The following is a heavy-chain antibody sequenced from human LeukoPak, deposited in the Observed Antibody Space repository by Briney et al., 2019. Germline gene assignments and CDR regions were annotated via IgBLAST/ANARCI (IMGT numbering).Heavy chain of an antibody. CDR3: ARGSGSYSVWDY. V-gene: IGHV4-59*01. D-gene: IGHD1-26*01. J-gene: IGHJ4*02. Sequence: SETLSLTCTVSGGSISSYYWSWIRQPPGKGLEWIGYIYYSGSTNYNPSLKSRVTISVDTSKNQFSLKLSSVTAADTAVYYCARGSGSYSVWDYWGQGTLVTVSS. CDR2: IYYSGST. CDR1: GGSISSYY.